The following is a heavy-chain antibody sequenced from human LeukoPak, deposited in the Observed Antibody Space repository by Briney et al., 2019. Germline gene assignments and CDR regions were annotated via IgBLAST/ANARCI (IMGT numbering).Heavy chain of an antibody. CDR1: GYTFTSYS. CDR2: ISAYNGNT. D-gene: IGHD2-2*02. Sequence: ASVKVSCTASGYTFTSYSISWVRQAPGQGHEWMGWISAYNGNTNYAQKLQGRVTMNTDTSTSTADMELRSLRPDDTAVYYCARDKADIVVVPAAIAPSDAFDIWGQATIVTVSS. CDR3: ARDKADIVVVPAAIAPSDAFDI. V-gene: IGHV1-18*01. J-gene: IGHJ3*02.